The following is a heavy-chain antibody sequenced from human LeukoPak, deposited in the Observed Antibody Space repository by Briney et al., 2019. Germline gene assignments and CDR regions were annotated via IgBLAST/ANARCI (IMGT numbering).Heavy chain of an antibody. CDR2: INPAGSET. CDR3: ARFGYVEAVDV. D-gene: IGHD2-15*01. J-gene: IGHJ4*02. CDR1: GFSFSDYW. Sequence: QPGGSLRLSCAASGFSFSDYWMTWVRQAPGTGLEWVANINPAGSETYYVDPVKGRFSISRDNAKNLVYLQMNSLRAEDTAVYQCARFGYVEAVDVWGQGTPVTVSS. V-gene: IGHV3-7*01.